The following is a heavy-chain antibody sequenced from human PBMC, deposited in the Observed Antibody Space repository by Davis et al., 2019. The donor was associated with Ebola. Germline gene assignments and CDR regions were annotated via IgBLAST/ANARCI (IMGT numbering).Heavy chain of an antibody. D-gene: IGHD3-3*01. CDR2: IIPIFGTA. CDR1: GGTFSSYA. CDR3: ARDVTIFGVVIQGRYYYGMDV. V-gene: IGHV1-69*06. J-gene: IGHJ6*02. Sequence: SVKVSCKASGGTFSSYAISWVRQAPGQGLEWMGGIIPIFGTANYAQKFQVRVTITADKSTSTAYMELSSLRSEDTAVYYCARDVTIFGVVIQGRYYYGMDVWGQGTTVTVSS.